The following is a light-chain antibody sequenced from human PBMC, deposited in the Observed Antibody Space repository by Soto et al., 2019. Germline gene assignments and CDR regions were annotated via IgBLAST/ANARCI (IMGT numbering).Light chain of an antibody. J-gene: IGKJ1*01. CDR2: DAS. V-gene: IGKV1-5*01. Sequence: EIQMTHSPSALSASVGDRVTITCRASESISSWLAWYQQKPGKAPKLLIYDASSVESGVPSRFSGSGSGTEFTLTISSLQPDDFATYYCQQYNSYSCTFGQGTKVDI. CDR1: ESISSW. CDR3: QQYNSYSCT.